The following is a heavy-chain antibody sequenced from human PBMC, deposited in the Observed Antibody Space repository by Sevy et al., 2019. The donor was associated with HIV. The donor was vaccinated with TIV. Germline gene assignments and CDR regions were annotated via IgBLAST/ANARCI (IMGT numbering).Heavy chain of an antibody. J-gene: IGHJ4*02. Sequence: GGSLRLSCVASGFTFSSFYMSWVRQAPGKGLEWVANIDPDGSEKYYVDSVQGRFTISRENAKNSLFLQVNSLRAEDTAVYFCASSSEGDYRGDHFDSWGQETQVTVSS. CDR3: ASSSEGDYRGDHFDS. V-gene: IGHV3-7*03. D-gene: IGHD4-17*01. CDR2: IDPDGSEK. CDR1: GFTFSSFY.